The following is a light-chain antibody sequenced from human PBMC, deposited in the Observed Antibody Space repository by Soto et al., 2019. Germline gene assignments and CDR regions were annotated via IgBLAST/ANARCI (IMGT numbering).Light chain of an antibody. CDR3: QQYKNWPPYT. CDR1: RSVSAN. V-gene: IGKV3-15*01. J-gene: IGKJ2*01. Sequence: EIVMTQSPATLSVSPGERATLSCRASRSVSANLAWYQQKPGQAPRLLISGASTRATGIPARFSGSGSGTEFTLTISSLQSEDFAVYYCQQYKNWPPYTVGQGTKVDIK. CDR2: GAS.